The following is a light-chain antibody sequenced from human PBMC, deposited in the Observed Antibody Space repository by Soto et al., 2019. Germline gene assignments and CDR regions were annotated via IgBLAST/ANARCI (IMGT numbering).Light chain of an antibody. J-gene: IGLJ2*01. CDR2: DVS. V-gene: IGLV2-14*03. CDR1: SSDVGGYNY. Sequence: QSALTQPASVSGSPGQSINISCTGTSSDVGGYNYVSWYQQHPVKAPKLMIYDVSNRPSGVSTRFSGSKSGNTASLTISGLQAEDEADYYCSSYTTSNTVVFGGGTKLT. CDR3: SSYTTSNTVV.